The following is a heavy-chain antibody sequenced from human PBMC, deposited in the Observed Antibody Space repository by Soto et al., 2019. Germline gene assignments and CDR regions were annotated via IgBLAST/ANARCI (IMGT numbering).Heavy chain of an antibody. Sequence: QAQLVESGGGVVQPGRSLRLSCAASGFTISSYAMYWVRQAPGKGLEWVAVISYDGSEKHHADSVKGRFTISRDNSKNTLYLQMNSLRPEDTAVYYCARADAWALPGYRFDYWGQGTLITVSS. CDR1: GFTISSYA. D-gene: IGHD3-16*02. V-gene: IGHV3-30-3*01. J-gene: IGHJ4*02. CDR3: ARADAWALPGYRFDY. CDR2: ISYDGSEK.